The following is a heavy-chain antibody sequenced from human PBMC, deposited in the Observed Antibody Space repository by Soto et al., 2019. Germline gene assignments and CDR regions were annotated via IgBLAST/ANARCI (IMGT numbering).Heavy chain of an antibody. CDR3: ARDHDEDFGYDLDYFDY. J-gene: IGHJ4*02. V-gene: IGHV3-9*01. CDR2: ISWSSVTF. CDR1: GFTFNNHA. D-gene: IGHD5-12*01. Sequence: GGSLRLSCAVSGFTFNNHAMQWVRRAPGKGLEWVSGISWSSVTFGYADSVKGRFTISRDNAKNSLFLEMNSLRPEDTAFYYCARDHDEDFGYDLDYFDYWGQGTLVTVSS.